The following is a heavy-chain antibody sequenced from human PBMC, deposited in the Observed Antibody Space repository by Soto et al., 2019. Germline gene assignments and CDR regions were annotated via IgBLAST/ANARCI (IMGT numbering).Heavy chain of an antibody. CDR2: IYDSESA. J-gene: IGHJ4*02. Sequence: PSETLSLTCTVSGESISSGGYYWSWIRHHPGKGLEWIGYIYDSESAYYNPSLKSRVTISMDTSKNQFAMRLSSVTAADTAVYSSERAFSSSSAVDYWGQGTLVTVSS. V-gene: IGHV4-31*03. CDR3: ERAFSSSSAVDY. D-gene: IGHD6-6*01. CDR1: GESISSGGYY.